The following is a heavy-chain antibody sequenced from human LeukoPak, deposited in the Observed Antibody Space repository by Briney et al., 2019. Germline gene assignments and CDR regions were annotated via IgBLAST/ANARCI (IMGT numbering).Heavy chain of an antibody. CDR2: VDPEDGET. CDR1: GYTFTDYY. Sequence: GASVKVSCKVSGYTFTDYYMHWVQQAPGKGLEWMGLVDPEDGETIYAEKFQGRVTITADTSTDTAYMELSSLRSEDTAVYYCARGVYDYVWGSYRLYNDYWGQGTLVTVSS. V-gene: IGHV1-69-2*01. J-gene: IGHJ4*02. D-gene: IGHD3-16*02. CDR3: ARGVYDYVWGSYRLYNDY.